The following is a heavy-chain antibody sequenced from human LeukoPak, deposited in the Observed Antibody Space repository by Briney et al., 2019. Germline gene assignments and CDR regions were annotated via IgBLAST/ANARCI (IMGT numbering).Heavy chain of an antibody. CDR1: GFTFSSYA. CDR2: ISGSGSTT. D-gene: IGHD3-10*02. CDR3: ARDVRGYSQPFDY. J-gene: IGHJ4*02. Sequence: GGSLRLSCAASGFTFSSYAMSWVRQAPGKGLEWVSAISGSGSTTYYADSLKGRFTISRDNSKNTLYLQMNSLRAEDTALYYCARDVRGYSQPFDYWGQGTLVTVSS. V-gene: IGHV3-23*01.